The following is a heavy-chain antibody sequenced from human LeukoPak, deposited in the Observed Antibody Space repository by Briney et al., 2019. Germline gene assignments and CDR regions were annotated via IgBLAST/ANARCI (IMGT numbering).Heavy chain of an antibody. CDR2: IYHSGST. D-gene: IGHD3-10*01. CDR3: ARANYYGSGTPFDY. V-gene: IGHV4-30-2*01. Sequence: PSETLSLTCTVSGGSISSGGYYWSWIRQPPGKGLEWIGYIYHSGSTYCNPSLKSRVTISVDRSKNQFSLKLSSVTAADTAVYYCARANYYGSGTPFDYWGQGTLVTVSS. CDR1: GGSISSGGYY. J-gene: IGHJ4*02.